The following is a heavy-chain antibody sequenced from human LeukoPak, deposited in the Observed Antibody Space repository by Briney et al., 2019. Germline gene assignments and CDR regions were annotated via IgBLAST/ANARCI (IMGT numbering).Heavy chain of an antibody. J-gene: IGHJ2*01. CDR2: IYSSGTT. V-gene: IGHV4-4*07. D-gene: IGHD3-22*01. CDR1: GGSISSNY. Sequence: SETLSPTCIVSGGSISSNYWSWIRQPAGKGLEWVGRIYSSGTTTYIPSLKSRVTMSGDTSKNQLSLRLTPVTAADTAVYYCARIHRRADSSGYYYEDWYFDLWGRGTLVTVSS. CDR3: ARIHRRADSSGYYYEDWYFDL.